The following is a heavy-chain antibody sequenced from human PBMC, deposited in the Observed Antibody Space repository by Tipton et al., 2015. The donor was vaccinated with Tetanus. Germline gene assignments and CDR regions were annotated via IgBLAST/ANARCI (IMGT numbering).Heavy chain of an antibody. J-gene: IGHJ3*01. CDR1: GGSLNNYY. V-gene: IGHV4-59*01. CDR2: ISYTGST. D-gene: IGHD1-1*01. CDR3: ARLTTPFNTFDL. Sequence: TLSLTCAVDGGSLNNYYWAWFRQPPGKGLEWVGYISYTGSTNYNPSLKSRLSISLNTSHNQISLKLTSPAATDTAVYYCARLTTPFNTFDLWGQGRLVTVSS.